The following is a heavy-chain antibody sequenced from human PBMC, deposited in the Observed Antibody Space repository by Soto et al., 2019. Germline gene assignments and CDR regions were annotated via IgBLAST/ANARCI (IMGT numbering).Heavy chain of an antibody. CDR2: IIPISGTA. J-gene: IGHJ5*01. V-gene: IGHV1-69*12. Sequence: QVQLVQSGAEVKKPGSSVKVSCKASGGTFSSYAISWVRQAPGQELEWMGGIIPISGTANDAQKFQGRVTLTADESTSTPYMEVRSLRSEVTAVYYCARDGRVYDFSAFDSWGQGALVTVSS. CDR1: GGTFSSYA. CDR3: ARDGRVYDFSAFDS. D-gene: IGHD4-4*01.